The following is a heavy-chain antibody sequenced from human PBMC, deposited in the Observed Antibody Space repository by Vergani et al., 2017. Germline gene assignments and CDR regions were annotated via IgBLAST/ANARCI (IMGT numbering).Heavy chain of an antibody. CDR1: GGSISSSSYY. D-gene: IGHD6-13*01. V-gene: IGHV4-39*01. CDR3: AGLHLGGIAESRGFDY. J-gene: IGHJ4*02. Sequence: QLQLQESGPGLVKPSETLSLTCTVSGGSISSSSYYWGWLRQPPGKGLEWIGRVYYSGSTYYNPSLKSRVTISVDTSKNQCSLKLSAVTAADTAVYYCAGLHLGGIAESRGFDYWGQGTLVTVSS. CDR2: VYYSGST.